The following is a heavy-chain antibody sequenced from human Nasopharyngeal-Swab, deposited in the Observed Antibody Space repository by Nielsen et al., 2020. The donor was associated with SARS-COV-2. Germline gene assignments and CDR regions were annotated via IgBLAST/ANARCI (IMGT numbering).Heavy chain of an antibody. Sequence: VRQAPGKGLEWVSSISSSSSYIYYADSVKGRFTISRDNAKNSLYLQMNSLRAEDTAVYYCARGSAQYSGYDIGHYYYYMDVWGKGTTVTVSS. V-gene: IGHV3-21*04. CDR2: ISSSSSYI. D-gene: IGHD5-12*01. J-gene: IGHJ6*03. CDR3: ARGSAQYSGYDIGHYYYYMDV.